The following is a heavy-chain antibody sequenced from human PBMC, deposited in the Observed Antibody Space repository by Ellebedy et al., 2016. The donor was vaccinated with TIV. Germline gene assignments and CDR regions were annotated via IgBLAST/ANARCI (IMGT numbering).Heavy chain of an antibody. D-gene: IGHD4-23*01. V-gene: IGHV4-34*01. CDR1: GGSLSRYF. CDR2: INASGTT. J-gene: IGHJ4*02. Sequence: MPSETLSLTCAVYGGSLSRYFRSWVRQAPGRGPEWIGEINASGTTNYNPSLKTRVTMLVDPSKTQFSLRFSSVTAADTAVYYCARDGAGRWDYWGPGTLVTVSS. CDR3: ARDGAGRWDY.